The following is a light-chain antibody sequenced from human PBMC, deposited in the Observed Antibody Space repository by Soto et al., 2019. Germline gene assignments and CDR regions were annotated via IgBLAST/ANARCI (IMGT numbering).Light chain of an antibody. Sequence: EIVLTQSPGTLSLSPGERATLSCRASQSVNSNFLAWYQQKPGQAPRLLISGASNRATGIPDRFSGSRSGTDFTLTISRLEPEDFAVYYCQQYNNWPPCTFGQGTKVDIK. J-gene: IGKJ1*01. CDR2: GAS. CDR3: QQYNNWPPCT. CDR1: QSVNSNF. V-gene: IGKV3-20*01.